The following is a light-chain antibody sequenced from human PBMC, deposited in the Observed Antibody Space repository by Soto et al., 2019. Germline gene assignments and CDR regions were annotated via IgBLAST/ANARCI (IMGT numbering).Light chain of an antibody. CDR3: QQSYSSPPT. CDR1: QSISNH. J-gene: IGKJ1*01. CDR2: AAS. Sequence: DIQMTQSPPSLSASVEDRFIITCRASQSISNHLNWYQQKPGKAPKLLIFAASSLQSGVPSRFSGSRSGPDFTLTISSLQPEDFATYYCQQSYSSPPTFGQGTKVDIK. V-gene: IGKV1-39*01.